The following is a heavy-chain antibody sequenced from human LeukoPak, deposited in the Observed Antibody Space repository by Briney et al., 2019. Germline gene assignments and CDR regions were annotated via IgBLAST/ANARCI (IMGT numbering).Heavy chain of an antibody. CDR2: IHDTGST. D-gene: IGHD3-10*01. CDR3: ARSFGESYFDY. Sequence: SETLSLTCTASGGSISRSNWWSWVRQPPGKGLEWIGEIHDTGSTNYNPPLKSRVTMSLDKSKNQFSLNLNSVTAADTAVYYCARSFGESYFDYWGQGILVTVSS. J-gene: IGHJ4*02. V-gene: IGHV4-4*02. CDR1: GGSISRSNW.